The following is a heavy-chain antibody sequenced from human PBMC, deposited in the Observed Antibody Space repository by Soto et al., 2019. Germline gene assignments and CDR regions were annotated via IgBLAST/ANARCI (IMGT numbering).Heavy chain of an antibody. CDR2: IKQDGSEK. CDR3: ARDPYCSSTSCYGGTFDY. V-gene: IGHV3-7*01. CDR1: GFTFSSYW. Sequence: GGSLRLSCAASGFTFSSYWMSWVRQAPGKGLEWVANIKQDGSEKYYVDSVKGRFTISRNNAKNSLYLQMNSLRAEDTAVYYCARDPYCSSTSCYGGTFDYWGQGTLVTVSS. J-gene: IGHJ4*02. D-gene: IGHD2-2*01.